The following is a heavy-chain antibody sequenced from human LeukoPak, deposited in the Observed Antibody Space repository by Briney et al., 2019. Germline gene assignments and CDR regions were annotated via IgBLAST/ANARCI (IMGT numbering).Heavy chain of an antibody. V-gene: IGHV3-30*02. J-gene: IGHJ4*02. CDR3: AKDWEVVAATIDY. CDR1: RFTFSTYA. Sequence: GGSLRLSCAASRFTFSTYAMHWVRQAPGKGLEWVAFIRYDGSNKYYADSVKGRFTISRDNSMNTLYLQMNSLRAEDTAVYYCAKDWEVVAATIDYWGQGTLVTVSS. D-gene: IGHD2-15*01. CDR2: IRYDGSNK.